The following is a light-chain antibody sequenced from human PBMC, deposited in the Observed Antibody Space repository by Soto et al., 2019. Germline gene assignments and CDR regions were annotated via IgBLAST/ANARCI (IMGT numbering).Light chain of an antibody. CDR1: QSIHTS. Sequence: VLTQSPATLSLSPGERATLSCRASQSIHTSLAWYQQKSGKPPRLVIYDSTLRANGVPDRFGGSRSGTEFTLTINSLEPEDFAVYYCQKRNVWPPITVGQGTRLEIK. CDR2: DST. V-gene: IGKV3-11*01. CDR3: QKRNVWPPIT. J-gene: IGKJ5*01.